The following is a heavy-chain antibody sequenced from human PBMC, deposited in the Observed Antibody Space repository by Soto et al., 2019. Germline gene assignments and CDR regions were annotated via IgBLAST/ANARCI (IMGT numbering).Heavy chain of an antibody. D-gene: IGHD3-16*02. Sequence: GASVKVSCKASGYTFTNYALHWVRQAPGQRLEWMGWINAGNGNTKYSQKFQGRVTITRDTSANTAYMEVSSLRSEDTAVYYCARDYDYIWGTYRHYFDYWGQGTLVTVS. CDR1: GYTFTNYA. J-gene: IGHJ4*02. CDR2: INAGNGNT. V-gene: IGHV1-3*01. CDR3: ARDYDYIWGTYRHYFDY.